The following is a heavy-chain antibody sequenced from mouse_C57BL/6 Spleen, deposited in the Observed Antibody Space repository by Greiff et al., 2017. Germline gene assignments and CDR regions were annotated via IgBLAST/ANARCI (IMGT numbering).Heavy chain of an antibody. CDR3: ARAPRYDGCSSWFAY. CDR2: INPSTGGT. Sequence: VQLQQSGPELVKPGASVKISCKASGYSFTGYYMNWVKQSPEKSLEWIGEINPSTGGTTYNQKFKAKATLTVDKSSSTAYMQLKSLTSEDSAVYDCARAPRYDGCSSWFAYWGQGTLVTVSA. V-gene: IGHV1-42*01. J-gene: IGHJ3*01. D-gene: IGHD2-3*01. CDR1: GYSFTGYY.